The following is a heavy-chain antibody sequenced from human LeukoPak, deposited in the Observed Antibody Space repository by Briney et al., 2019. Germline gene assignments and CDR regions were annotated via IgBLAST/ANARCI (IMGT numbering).Heavy chain of an antibody. CDR3: AKDIYYYDSRGYYYGY. CDR2: IGGSGGST. Sequence: GGSLRLSCAASGFTFSTYAMSWVRQAPGKGLEWVSGIGGSGGSTYYADSVKGRFTISRDNSKNTLYLQMNSLRAEDTAVYYCAKDIYYYDSRGYYYGYWGQGTLVTVSS. D-gene: IGHD3-22*01. J-gene: IGHJ4*02. V-gene: IGHV3-23*01. CDR1: GFTFSTYA.